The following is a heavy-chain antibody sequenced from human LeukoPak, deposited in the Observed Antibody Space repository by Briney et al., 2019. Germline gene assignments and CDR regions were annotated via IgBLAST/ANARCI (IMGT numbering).Heavy chain of an antibody. Sequence: PSETLSLTCNVSGDSLSSYYWSWIRQPPGKRLEWIGYIYASGSTNYNPSLKSRVTISIDTSKNQFSLKLTSVTAADTAVYYCAKSVTITDTDAFDIWGQGTMVTVSS. V-gene: IGHV4-4*09. CDR3: AKSVTITDTDAFDI. CDR2: IYASGST. D-gene: IGHD5-12*01. J-gene: IGHJ3*02. CDR1: GDSLSSYY.